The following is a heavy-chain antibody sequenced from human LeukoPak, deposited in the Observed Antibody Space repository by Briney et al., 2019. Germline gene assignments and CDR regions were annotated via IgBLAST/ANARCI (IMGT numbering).Heavy chain of an antibody. J-gene: IGHJ5*02. CDR3: ARAPRTFVVVTPWFDP. CDR1: GGSISSYY. V-gene: IGHV4-59*01. CDR2: IYYSGGT. Sequence: SETLSLTCTVSGGSISSYYWSWIRQHPGKGLEWIGYIYYSGGTNYNPSLKSRVTISVDTSKNQFSLKLSSVTAADTAVYYCARAPRTFVVVTPWFDPWGQGTLVTVSS. D-gene: IGHD2-21*02.